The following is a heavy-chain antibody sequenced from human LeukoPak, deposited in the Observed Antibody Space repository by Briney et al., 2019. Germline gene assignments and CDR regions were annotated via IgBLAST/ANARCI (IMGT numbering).Heavy chain of an antibody. J-gene: IGHJ4*02. V-gene: IGHV3-30-3*01. CDR1: GFTFSSYA. CDR2: ISYDGSNK. D-gene: IGHD7-27*01. Sequence: GGSLRLSCAASGFTFSSYAMHWVRQAPGKGLEWVAVISYDGSNKYYADSVKGRFTISRDNSKNTLYLQMNSLRAEDTAVYYCAGAGARGGFYYFDYWGQGTLVTVSS. CDR3: AGAGARGGFYYFDY.